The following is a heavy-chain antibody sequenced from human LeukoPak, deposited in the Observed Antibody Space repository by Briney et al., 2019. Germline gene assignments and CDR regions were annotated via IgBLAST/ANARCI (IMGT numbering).Heavy chain of an antibody. V-gene: IGHV4-59*01. Sequence: PSETLSLTCNVSGAFFDIYFWNWIRQPPGRGLEWIGYLDYTGTTNYNPSLRSRVSMSLDASESQYSLKLTSVTTADTAVYYCARDMGLGTDFWGQGTLITVSS. CDR2: LDYTGTT. D-gene: IGHD7-27*01. J-gene: IGHJ4*02. CDR3: ARDMGLGTDF. CDR1: GAFFDIYF.